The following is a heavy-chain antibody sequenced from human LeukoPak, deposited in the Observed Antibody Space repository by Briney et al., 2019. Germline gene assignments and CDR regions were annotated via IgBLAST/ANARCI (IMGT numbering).Heavy chain of an antibody. CDR3: AKDMYSSSWYYFDY. Sequence: PGGSLRLSCAASGFTFSSHAMHWVRQAPGKGLEWVGVISYDGSNKYYGDSAKGRFTITRDNSKNTLYVQMNSLRVEDTAVYYCAKDMYSSSWYYFDYWGQGTLVTVSS. V-gene: IGHV3-30-3*01. J-gene: IGHJ4*02. CDR2: ISYDGSNK. D-gene: IGHD6-13*01. CDR1: GFTFSSHA.